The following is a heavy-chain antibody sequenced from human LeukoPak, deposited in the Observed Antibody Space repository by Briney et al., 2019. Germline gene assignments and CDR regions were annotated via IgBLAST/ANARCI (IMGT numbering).Heavy chain of an antibody. V-gene: IGHV4-34*01. Sequence: SETLSLTCAVYGGSFSGYYWSWIRQPPGKGLEWIGEINHSGSTNYNPSLKSRVTISVDTSKNQFSLKLSSVTAADTAVYYCARVASYSSSWYGQPRTYYYYMDVWGKGTTVTVSS. CDR2: INHSGST. CDR3: ARVASYSSSWYGQPRTYYYYMDV. CDR1: GGSFSGYY. D-gene: IGHD6-13*01. J-gene: IGHJ6*03.